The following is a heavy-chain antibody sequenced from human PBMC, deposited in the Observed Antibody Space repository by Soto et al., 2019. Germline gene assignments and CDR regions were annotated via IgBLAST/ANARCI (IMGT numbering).Heavy chain of an antibody. J-gene: IGHJ4*02. V-gene: IGHV4-31*03. Sequence: TSETLSLTCFVSGDSINNTYYWSWIRQHPGKGLEWXGXIXXXGXTXXXPXXXXRVTVWFDTSKNQFSLRLTSVTAADTAVYYCARYRISGSWSKFDYWGQGTRVTVSS. CDR2: IXXXGXT. D-gene: IGHD6-13*01. CDR3: ARYRISGSWSKFDY. CDR1: GDSINNTYY.